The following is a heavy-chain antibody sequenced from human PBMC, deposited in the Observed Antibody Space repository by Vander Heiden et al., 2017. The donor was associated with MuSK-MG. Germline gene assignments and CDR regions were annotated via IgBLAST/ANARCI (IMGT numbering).Heavy chain of an antibody. CDR1: GGSISSSIYL. J-gene: IGHJ4*02. CDR2: IYYSGTT. D-gene: IGHD6-19*01. CDR3: AGRDIVVAGATDY. Sequence: QLQLLEPGSGLVKPSETLSLTCTVSGGSISSSIYLWGWFRQPPGKGLEWIGSIYYSGTTYYNPSLKSRVTISGDSSKNQFSLKLSSVTAADTAVYYCAGRDIVVAGATDYWGQGTLVTVSS. V-gene: IGHV4-39*01.